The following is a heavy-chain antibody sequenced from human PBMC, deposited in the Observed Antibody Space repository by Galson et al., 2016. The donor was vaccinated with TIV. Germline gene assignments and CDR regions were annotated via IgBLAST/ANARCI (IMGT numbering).Heavy chain of an antibody. Sequence: SCKASGDTFTGYYVHWVRQAPGQGLEWMGWIDPRSVATNYAQKFQGRVTMTRETSISTAHMELTRLTPDDTAVYYCARARYGDYFDYWGQGTLVTVSS. CDR2: IDPRSVAT. J-gene: IGHJ4*02. D-gene: IGHD4-17*01. V-gene: IGHV1-2*02. CDR1: GDTFTGYY. CDR3: ARARYGDYFDY.